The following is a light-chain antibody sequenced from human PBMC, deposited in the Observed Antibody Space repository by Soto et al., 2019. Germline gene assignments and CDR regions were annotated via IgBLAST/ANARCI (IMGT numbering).Light chain of an antibody. V-gene: IGKV3-11*01. CDR2: DAS. Sequence: EIVLTQSPATLSLSPGERATLSCRASQSVSSYLAWYQQKPGQAPRLLIYDASKSATGIPARFSGSGSGTDFTLTISSLEPEDFAVYFCQQRSNWPLSSFGGGNKVEIK. CDR3: QQRSNWPLSS. CDR1: QSVSSY. J-gene: IGKJ4*01.